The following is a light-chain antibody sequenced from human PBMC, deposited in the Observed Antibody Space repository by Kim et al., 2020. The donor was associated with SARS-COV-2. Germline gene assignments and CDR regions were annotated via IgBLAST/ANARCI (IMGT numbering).Light chain of an antibody. CDR1: QTINRY. J-gene: IGKJ4*01. CDR3: QQRSDWRLT. V-gene: IGKV3-11*01. Sequence: LSPGERATLSCRASQTINRYLAWFQQKPGQVPRLLIYDASNRATGIPARFSGSGSGTDFTLTISSLEPEDFALYYCQQRSDWRLTFGGGTKVDIK. CDR2: DAS.